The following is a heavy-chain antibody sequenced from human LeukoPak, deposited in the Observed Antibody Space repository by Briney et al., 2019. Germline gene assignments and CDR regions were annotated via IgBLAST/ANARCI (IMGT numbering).Heavy chain of an antibody. CDR3: ARAGDSSGYCDS. Sequence: SETLSLTCAVYGGSLSGYYWSWIRQPPGKGLEWIGEINHSGSTNYSPSLKSRVTISVDTSKNQFSLKLSSVTAADTAVYYCARAGDSSGYCDSWGQGTLVTVSS. CDR2: INHSGST. J-gene: IGHJ4*02. V-gene: IGHV4-34*01. D-gene: IGHD3-22*01. CDR1: GGSLSGYY.